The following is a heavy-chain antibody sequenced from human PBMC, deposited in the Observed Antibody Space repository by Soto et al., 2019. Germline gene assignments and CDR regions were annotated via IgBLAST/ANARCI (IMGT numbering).Heavy chain of an antibody. J-gene: IGHJ5*02. CDR2: IYYSGST. Sequence: SETLSLTCTVSGGSISSYYWSWIRQPPGKGLEWIGYIYYSGSTNYNPSLKSRVTISVDTSKNQFSLKLSSVTAADTAVYYCARVKRRDILTGYGGLGWFDPWGQGTLVTVSS. CDR3: ARVKRRDILTGYGGLGWFDP. CDR1: GGSISSYY. D-gene: IGHD3-9*01. V-gene: IGHV4-59*01.